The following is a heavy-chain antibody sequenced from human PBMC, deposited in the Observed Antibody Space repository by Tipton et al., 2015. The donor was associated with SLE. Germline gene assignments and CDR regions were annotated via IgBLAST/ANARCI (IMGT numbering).Heavy chain of an antibody. CDR2: IYTSGST. CDR3: ARGSKLTIFGPIPYYYYGMDV. D-gene: IGHD3-3*01. V-gene: IGHV4-4*09. J-gene: IGHJ6*02. CDR1: GGSISSYY. Sequence: TLSLTCTVSGGSISSYYWSWIRQPPGKGLEWIGYIYTSGSTNYNPSLKSRVTISVDTSKNQFSLKLSSVTAADTAVYYCARGSKLTIFGPIPYYYYGMDVWGQGTTVTVSS.